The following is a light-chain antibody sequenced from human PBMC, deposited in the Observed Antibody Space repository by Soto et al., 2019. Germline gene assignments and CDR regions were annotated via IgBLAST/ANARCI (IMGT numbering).Light chain of an antibody. CDR3: QTWGSGIVV. J-gene: IGLJ2*01. CDR1: SGHSNYA. Sequence: QLVLTQSPSASASLGASVKLTCTLSSGHSNYAIAWHQQQSEKGPRYLMKLNSDGSHNKGDGIPDRFSGSSSGAERYLTISSIQSEDEADYYCQTWGSGIVVFGGGTKLTVL. CDR2: LNSDGSH. V-gene: IGLV4-69*01.